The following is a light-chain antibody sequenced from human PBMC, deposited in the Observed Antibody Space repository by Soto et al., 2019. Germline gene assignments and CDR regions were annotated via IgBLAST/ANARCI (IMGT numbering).Light chain of an antibody. Sequence: EIALTQSPGILSLSPGERASLSCRASQSVSSNYLAWYQQKPGQAPRLLIYGASSRATGIPDRFSGSGSGTDFTLTVSRLEPEDFAVYYCQQYGSSPLTFGGGTRVQIK. CDR3: QQYGSSPLT. J-gene: IGKJ4*01. CDR1: QSVSSNY. V-gene: IGKV3-20*01. CDR2: GAS.